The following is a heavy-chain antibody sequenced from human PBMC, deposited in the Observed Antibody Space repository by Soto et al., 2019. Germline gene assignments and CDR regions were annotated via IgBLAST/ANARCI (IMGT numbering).Heavy chain of an antibody. D-gene: IGHD1-26*01. Sequence: PSGSLALTCTLSAGSSGGYYCISIRQPPVKGLEGIGYIYYSGSTHYNPSLKSRVTISVDTSKNQFSLKMRSVTAADTAVYYCARDSGGFYYYYGLDVWGQGTTVTVSS. J-gene: IGHJ6*02. CDR3: ARDSGGFYYYYGLDV. CDR2: IYYSGST. V-gene: IGHV4-59*01. CDR1: AGSSGGYY.